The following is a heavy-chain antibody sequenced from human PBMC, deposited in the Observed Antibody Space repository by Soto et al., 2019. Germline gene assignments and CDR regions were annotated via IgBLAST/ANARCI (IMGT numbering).Heavy chain of an antibody. J-gene: IGHJ6*02. D-gene: IGHD3-10*01. CDR2: ISDYNGNT. CDR3: ARDGYYDSGSYGMDV. Sequence: QVQLVQSGAEVKKPGASVKVSCKTSGYTFNNYGISWVRQAPGQGLEWMGWISDYNGNTNYPQKSQGRVTMTTDTSPKTVYMVLTSLRSDDTAVYYCARDGYYDSGSYGMDVWGRGTTVTVSS. CDR1: GYTFNNYG. V-gene: IGHV1-18*01.